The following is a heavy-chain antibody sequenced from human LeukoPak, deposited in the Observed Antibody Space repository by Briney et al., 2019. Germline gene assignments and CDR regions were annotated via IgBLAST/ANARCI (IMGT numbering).Heavy chain of an antibody. CDR1: GGSVNSGSYY. V-gene: IGHV4-61*02. D-gene: IGHD4/OR15-4a*01. Sequence: SETLSLTCTVSGGSVNSGSYYWSWIRQPAGKGLEWIGRMFTTGTINYNPSLKSRVTISLDTSKNQFSLKPSSVTAAGTAVYYCARLSGRDYYFDYWGQGTLVTVSS. CDR3: ARLSGRDYYFDY. CDR2: MFTTGTI. J-gene: IGHJ4*02.